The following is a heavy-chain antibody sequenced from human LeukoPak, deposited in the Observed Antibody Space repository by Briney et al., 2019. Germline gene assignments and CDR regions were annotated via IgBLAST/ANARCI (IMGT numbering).Heavy chain of an antibody. CDR1: GFTFSSYE. D-gene: IGHD3-3*01. CDR3: ARGSRFGVVERDAFDI. CDR2: ISISSNYI. V-gene: IGHV3-21*01. Sequence: GGSLRLSCAASGFTFSSYEMNWVRQAPGKGLEWVSSISISSNYIYYADSVKGRFTISRDNAKNSLYLQVNSLRAEDTAVYYCARGSRFGVVERDAFDIWGQGTMVTVSS. J-gene: IGHJ3*02.